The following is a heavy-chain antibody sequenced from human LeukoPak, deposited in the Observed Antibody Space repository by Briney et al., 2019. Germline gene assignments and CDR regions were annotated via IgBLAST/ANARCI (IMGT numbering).Heavy chain of an antibody. CDR2: INYSGST. D-gene: IGHD1-26*01. Sequence: SETLSLTCTVSGVSISSYYWSWIRQPPGKGLEWIGYINYSGSTNYNPSLKSRVTISVDTSKNQFSLKLSSVTAADTVVYYCARAKDPSRSQRAFDIWGQGTMVTVSS. CDR3: ARAKDPSRSQRAFDI. J-gene: IGHJ3*02. CDR1: GVSISSYY. V-gene: IGHV4-59*01.